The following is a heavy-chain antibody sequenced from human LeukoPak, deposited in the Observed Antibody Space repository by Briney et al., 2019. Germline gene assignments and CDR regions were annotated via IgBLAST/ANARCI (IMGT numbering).Heavy chain of an antibody. Sequence: GGSLRLSCEASGFTFSNYYMSWIRQAPGEGLEWVSHIKGNGATTYYADSVRGRFTISRDNAKNSLFLQMNSLRVDDTATYYRARAGEMRYMDVWGKGTAVAVS. J-gene: IGHJ6*03. V-gene: IGHV3-11*01. CDR3: ARAGEMRYMDV. D-gene: IGHD5-24*01. CDR1: GFTFSNYY. CDR2: IKGNGATT.